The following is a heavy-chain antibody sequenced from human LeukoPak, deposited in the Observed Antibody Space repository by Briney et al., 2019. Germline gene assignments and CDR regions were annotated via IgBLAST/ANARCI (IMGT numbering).Heavy chain of an antibody. Sequence: ASVKASCKASGYTFTSYYMHWVRQAPGQGLEWMGIINPSGGSTSYAQKFQGRVTMTRDTSTSTVYMELSSLRSEDTAVYYCARALSAAAGTSPWGQGTLVTVSS. CDR3: ARALSAAAGTSP. V-gene: IGHV1-46*01. D-gene: IGHD6-13*01. CDR1: GYTFTSYY. J-gene: IGHJ5*02. CDR2: INPSGGST.